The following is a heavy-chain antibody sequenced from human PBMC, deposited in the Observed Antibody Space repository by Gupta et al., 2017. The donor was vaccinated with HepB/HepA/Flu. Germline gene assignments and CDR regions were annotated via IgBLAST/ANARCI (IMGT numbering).Heavy chain of an antibody. Sequence: EVQLVESGGGLVKPGGSLRLSCAASGFTFSDSNMNWVRQAPGKGLEWVSYISSSSTYKSHADSVKGRFTISRDNAKSSLYLQMNSLRPEDTAVYYCARTYSTSPNKYYYYYMDVWGKGTTVSVSS. D-gene: IGHD6-6*01. CDR2: ISSSSTYK. J-gene: IGHJ6*03. CDR3: ARTYSTSPNKYYYYYMDV. V-gene: IGHV3-21*01. CDR1: GFTFSDSN.